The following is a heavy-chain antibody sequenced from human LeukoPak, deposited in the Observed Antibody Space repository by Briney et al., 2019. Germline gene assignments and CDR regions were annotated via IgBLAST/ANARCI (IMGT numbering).Heavy chain of an antibody. D-gene: IGHD6-19*01. V-gene: IGHV3-30*04. CDR3: ARDDRSGWYMVHDAFDI. CDR1: GFTFSSYA. CDR2: ISYDGSNK. Sequence: GGSLRLSCAASGFTFSSYAMHWVRQAPGKGLEWVAVISYDGSNKYYADSVKGRFTISRDNSKNTLYLQMNSLRAEDTAVYYCARDDRSGWYMVHDAFDIWGRGTMVTVSS. J-gene: IGHJ3*02.